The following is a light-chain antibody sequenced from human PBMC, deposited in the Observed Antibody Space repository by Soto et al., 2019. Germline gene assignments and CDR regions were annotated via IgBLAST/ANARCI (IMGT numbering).Light chain of an antibody. J-gene: IGKJ2*01. CDR3: MKGTHWPYT. CDR1: QSLLYSDGNTF. Sequence: DVVLTQSPLSLPVTLGQPASISCRSSQSLLYSDGNTFLNWFQQRPGQSPRRLIYKVSRRDSGVPDRFSDSGSGTDFTLKISRVEAEDVGVYYCMKGTHWPYTFGQGTKLEI. CDR2: KVS. V-gene: IGKV2-30*01.